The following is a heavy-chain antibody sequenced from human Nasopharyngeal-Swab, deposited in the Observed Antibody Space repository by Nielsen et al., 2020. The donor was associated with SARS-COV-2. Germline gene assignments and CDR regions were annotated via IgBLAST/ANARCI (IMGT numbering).Heavy chain of an antibody. CDR1: GFTGSSYA. Sequence: GESLKISCGASGFTGSSYAMHWVRQAPGKGLEWVAVISYDGGIKNYADSVRGRFTISRDNSKNTLYLQMDSLRPEDTAVYYCARTDSGSYAAYFDYWGQGTQVTVSS. J-gene: IGHJ4*02. CDR3: ARTDSGSYAAYFDY. D-gene: IGHD1-26*01. CDR2: ISYDGGIK. V-gene: IGHV3-30-3*01.